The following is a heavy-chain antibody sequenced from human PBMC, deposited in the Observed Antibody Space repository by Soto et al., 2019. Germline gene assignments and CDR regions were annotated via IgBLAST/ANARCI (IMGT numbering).Heavy chain of an antibody. D-gene: IGHD3-16*01. J-gene: IGHJ6*02. CDR1: GGTFSSYA. V-gene: IGHV1-69*13. Sequence: ASVKVSCKASGGTFSSYAISWVRQAPGQGLEWMGGIIPIFGTANYAQKFQGRVTITADESTSTAYMELSSLRSEDTAVYYCARVSGGVSSEYYYYYYGMDVWGQGTTVTVSS. CDR3: ARVSGGVSSEYYYYYYGMDV. CDR2: IIPIFGTA.